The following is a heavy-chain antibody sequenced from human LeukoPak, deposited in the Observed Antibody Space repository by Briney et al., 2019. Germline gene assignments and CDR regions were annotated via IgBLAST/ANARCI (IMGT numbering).Heavy chain of an antibody. D-gene: IGHD3-10*01. CDR1: GFAFGSYG. Sequence: GGSLRLSCAASGFAFGSYGMHWVRQAPGKGLEWVTFIRSDGSNKYYADSVKGRITISRDNSKNTLYVQMNSLRAEDTAVYYCAKGKDYYLDYWGQGTLVTVSS. CDR3: AKGKDYYLDY. V-gene: IGHV3-30*02. J-gene: IGHJ4*02. CDR2: IRSDGSNK.